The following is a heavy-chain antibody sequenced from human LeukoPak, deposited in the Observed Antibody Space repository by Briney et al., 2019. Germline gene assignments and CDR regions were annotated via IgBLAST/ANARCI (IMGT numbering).Heavy chain of an antibody. J-gene: IGHJ4*02. CDR2: INPSVGST. V-gene: IGHV1-46*01. Sequence: ASVKVSCRASGYTFTNYYLHWVRQAPGQRLEWMGIINPSVGSTSYAQKFQGRITMTRNTSTSTVFMELSSLRPEDTAVYYCARAGGVGGHFDYWGQGTLVTVSS. D-gene: IGHD3-10*01. CDR1: GYTFTNYY. CDR3: ARAGGVGGHFDY.